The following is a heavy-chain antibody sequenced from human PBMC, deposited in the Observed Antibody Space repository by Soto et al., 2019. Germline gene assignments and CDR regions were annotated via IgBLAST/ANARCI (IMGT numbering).Heavy chain of an antibody. CDR1: GGSISSSSDY. CDR3: ASRYSYVAYWYFDL. J-gene: IGHJ2*01. D-gene: IGHD5-18*01. Sequence: QLQLQESGPGLVKPSETLSLTCSVSGGSISSSSDYWGWIRQPPGKGLEWIGSIYYSGITDYNPSLMSRVTISVDSSNNQFSLRLSSVTAADTAMYYCASRYSYVAYWYFDLGGRGTLVTVSS. CDR2: IYYSGIT. V-gene: IGHV4-39*01.